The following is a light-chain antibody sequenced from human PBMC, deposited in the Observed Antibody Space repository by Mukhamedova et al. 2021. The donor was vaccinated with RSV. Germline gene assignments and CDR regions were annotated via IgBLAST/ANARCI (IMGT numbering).Light chain of an antibody. V-gene: IGKV1-39*01. J-gene: IGKJ2*01. CDR1: QSISSY. Sequence: SVGDRVTITCRASQSISSYLNWYQQKPGKAPKLLIYAASSLQSGVPSRFSGSGSGTDFTLTINSLQPEDFATYYCQQSYSTPYT. CDR2: AAS. CDR3: QQSYSTPYT.